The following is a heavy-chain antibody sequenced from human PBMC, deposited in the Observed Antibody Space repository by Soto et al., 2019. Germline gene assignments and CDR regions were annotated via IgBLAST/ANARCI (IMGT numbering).Heavy chain of an antibody. Sequence: SETLSLTCTVSGGSISNYYWSWIRQPAGKGLEWIGRIYTNEDTKYNPSLKSRVGLSIDTSKNQFSLKLTSVTAADTAVYYCARDPGIAAHFDFWGQGTLATVSS. D-gene: IGHD6-13*01. CDR2: IYTNEDT. V-gene: IGHV4-4*07. CDR3: ARDPGIAAHFDF. CDR1: GGSISNYY. J-gene: IGHJ4*02.